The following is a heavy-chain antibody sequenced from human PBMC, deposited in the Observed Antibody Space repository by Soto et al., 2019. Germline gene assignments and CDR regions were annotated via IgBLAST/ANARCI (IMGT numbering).Heavy chain of an antibody. V-gene: IGHV2-5*02. Sequence: QITLRESGPTQVEPTQTLVLTCSISGFSLTTIGVGVGWVRQPPGRALEWLGLVFWDNDKRYSPSLQSRLTFSRDTSKNQVVLMVTNVDPVDTGTYFCLYYKGGPYSKTYWPTLWGPGALVTVSP. D-gene: IGHD2-8*01. J-gene: IGHJ1*01. CDR1: GFSLTTIGVG. CDR3: LYYKGGPYSKTYWPTL. CDR2: VFWDNDK.